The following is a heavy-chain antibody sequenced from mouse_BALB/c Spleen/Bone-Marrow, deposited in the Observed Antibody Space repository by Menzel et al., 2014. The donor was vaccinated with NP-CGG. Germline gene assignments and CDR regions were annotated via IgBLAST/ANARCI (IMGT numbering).Heavy chain of an antibody. CDR3: ARFPMDY. CDR2: IRNKAYGYTT. V-gene: IGHV7-3*02. CDR1: GFTFTDYY. J-gene: IGHJ4*01. Sequence: EVMLVESGGGLVQPGGSLRLSCTTSGFTFTDYYMSWVRQPPGKALEWLAFIRNKAYGYTTEYSASVRGRFTISRDNSQSILYLQMNTLRAEDNATYYCARFPMDYWGQGTSVTVSS.